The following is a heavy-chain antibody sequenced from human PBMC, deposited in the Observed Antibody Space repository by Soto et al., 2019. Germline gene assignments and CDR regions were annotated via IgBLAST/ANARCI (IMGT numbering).Heavy chain of an antibody. CDR1: GVSISSGGYS. Sequence: SETLSLTCVVCGVSISSGGYSWSWIRQPPGKGLEWIGNIYHSGSTYYKPSLKSRVTISVDRSKKQISLKLSSVTAADTAVYYCARGGDYYGSGSYSVFDIWGQGTMVTVSS. CDR3: ARGGDYYGSGSYSVFDI. CDR2: IYHSGST. D-gene: IGHD3-10*01. J-gene: IGHJ3*02. V-gene: IGHV4-30-2*01.